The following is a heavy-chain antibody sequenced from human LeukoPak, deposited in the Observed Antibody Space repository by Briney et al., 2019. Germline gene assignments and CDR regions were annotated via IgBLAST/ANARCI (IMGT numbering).Heavy chain of an antibody. Sequence: SETLSLTCTVSGGSISSYYWSWIRQPPGKGLEWIGYIYYSGSTNYNPSLKSRVTISVDTSKNQFSLKLSSVTAADTAVYYCARGKWELRLGMDVWGQGTTVTVSS. V-gene: IGHV4-59*01. CDR3: ARGKWELRLGMDV. CDR2: IYYSGST. J-gene: IGHJ6*02. CDR1: GGSISSYY. D-gene: IGHD1-26*01.